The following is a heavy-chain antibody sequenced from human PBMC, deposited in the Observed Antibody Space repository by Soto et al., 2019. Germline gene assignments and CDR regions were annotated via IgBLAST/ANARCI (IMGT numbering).Heavy chain of an antibody. Sequence: QIHLVQAGAEAKKPGASVKVSCKASGYTFRSHGITWVRQAPGQGLEWMGWISGYNENTEYAQKFQDRVTMTLDTSTNTAYMELGSLTSDDTAVFYGARDSHGDYDGYCFDYWGQGTLVNVSS. CDR2: ISGYNENT. D-gene: IGHD4-17*01. J-gene: IGHJ4*02. CDR1: GYTFRSHG. V-gene: IGHV1-18*01. CDR3: ARDSHGDYDGYCFDY.